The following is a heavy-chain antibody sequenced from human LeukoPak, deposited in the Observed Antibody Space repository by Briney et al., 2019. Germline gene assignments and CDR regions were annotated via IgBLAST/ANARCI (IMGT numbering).Heavy chain of an antibody. CDR3: ARGEVLRYFDWLPEEDAFDI. J-gene: IGHJ3*02. CDR1: GFTFSSYA. D-gene: IGHD3-9*01. Sequence: GGSLRLSCAASGFTFSSYAMHWVRQAPGKGLEWVAVISYAGSNKYYADSVKGRFTISRDNSKNTLYLQMNSLRAEDTAVYYCARGEVLRYFDWLPEEDAFDIWGQGTMVTVSS. V-gene: IGHV3-30-3*01. CDR2: ISYAGSNK.